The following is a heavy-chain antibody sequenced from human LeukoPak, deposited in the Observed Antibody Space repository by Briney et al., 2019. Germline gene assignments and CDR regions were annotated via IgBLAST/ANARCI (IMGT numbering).Heavy chain of an antibody. J-gene: IGHJ4*02. CDR2: IWYDGSNK. CDR1: GFTFSSTG. V-gene: IGHV3-33*01. Sequence: PGRSLRPSLAPSGFTFSSTGMDCVRQAPGKGLEWVAVIWYDGSNKYYADSVKGRFTISRDNSKNTLYLQMNSLNDEDKAVYYCARRTAPYDRSGDDFDCWGQGTLVTVSS. CDR3: ARRTAPYDRSGDDFDC. D-gene: IGHD3-22*01.